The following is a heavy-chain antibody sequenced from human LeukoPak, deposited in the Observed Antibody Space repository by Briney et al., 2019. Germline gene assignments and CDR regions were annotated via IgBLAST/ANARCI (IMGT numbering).Heavy chain of an antibody. V-gene: IGHV3-21*04. CDR3: ARDSDYGGSFDI. CDR2: ISSSSTYI. Sequence: GGSLRLSCAASGFTFSGYSINWVRQAPGKGLEWVSSISSSSTYIYYGDSVKGRFTISRDNAKNSLYLQMHSLRAEDTAVYYCARDSDYGGSFDIWGQGTMVPVSS. D-gene: IGHD4-23*01. J-gene: IGHJ3*02. CDR1: GFTFSGYS.